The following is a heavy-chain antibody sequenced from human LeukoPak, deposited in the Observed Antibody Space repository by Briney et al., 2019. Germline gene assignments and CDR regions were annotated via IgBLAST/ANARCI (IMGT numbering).Heavy chain of an antibody. J-gene: IGHJ5*02. CDR3: ARGKHRRTATNWFDP. D-gene: IGHD5-18*01. Sequence: SVKVSCKASGGTFSSYAISWVRQAPGQGLEWMGGIIPIFGTANYAQKFQGRVTITADESTSTAYMELSSLRSEDTAVYYCARGKHRRTATNWFDPWGQGTLVTVSS. V-gene: IGHV1-69*01. CDR1: GGTFSSYA. CDR2: IIPIFGTA.